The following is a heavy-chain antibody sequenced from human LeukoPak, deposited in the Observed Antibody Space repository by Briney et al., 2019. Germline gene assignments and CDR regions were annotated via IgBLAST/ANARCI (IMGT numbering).Heavy chain of an antibody. CDR1: GFTFDDYG. D-gene: IGHD3-10*01. Sequence: GGSLRLSCAASGFTFDDYGMSWVRQAPGKGLEWVSGINWNGGSTGYADSVKGRFTISRDNAKNSLYLQMNSLRAEDTALYYWARTRGDESLAALDYWGQGTLVTVSS. V-gene: IGHV3-20*04. CDR2: INWNGGST. J-gene: IGHJ4*02. CDR3: ARTRGDESLAALDY.